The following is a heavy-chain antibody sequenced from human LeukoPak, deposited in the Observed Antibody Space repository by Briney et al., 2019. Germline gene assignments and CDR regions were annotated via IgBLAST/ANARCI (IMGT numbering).Heavy chain of an antibody. CDR1: GGSFSGYY. CDR2: IYISGST. Sequence: SETLSLTCAVYGGSFSGYYWSWIRQPAGKGLEWIGRIYISGSTNYNPSLKSRVTMSVDTSKNQFSLKLSSVTAADTAVYYCARLSTVTTSFDYWGQGTLVTVSS. V-gene: IGHV4-59*10. D-gene: IGHD4-17*01. J-gene: IGHJ4*02. CDR3: ARLSTVTTSFDY.